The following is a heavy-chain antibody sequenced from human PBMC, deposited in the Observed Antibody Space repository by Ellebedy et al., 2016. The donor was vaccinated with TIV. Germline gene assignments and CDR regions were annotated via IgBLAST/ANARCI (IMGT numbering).Heavy chain of an antibody. J-gene: IGHJ6*03. D-gene: IGHD2-2*01. V-gene: IGHV3-30*18. CDR2: ISYDGSNK. Sequence: GGSLRLXXAASGFTFSSYGMHWVRQAPGKGLEWVAVISYDGSNKYYADSVKGRFTISRDNSKNTLYLQMNSLRAEDTAVYYCAKDHRVPDLYYYMDVWGKGTTVTVSS. CDR1: GFTFSSYG. CDR3: AKDHRVPDLYYYMDV.